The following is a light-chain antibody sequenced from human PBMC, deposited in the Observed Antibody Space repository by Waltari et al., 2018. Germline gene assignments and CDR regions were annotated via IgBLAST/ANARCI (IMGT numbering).Light chain of an antibody. J-gene: IGKJ5*01. CDR2: SAS. CDR3: QQRSNWPPIT. CDR1: QGVNNNC. V-gene: IGKV3D-20*02. Sequence: EIVMTQSPGTLSLSPGERATLSCRASQGVNNNCLAWYQQKPGQAPRLLIYSASSRIPGIPDRFSGSGAGTDFTLTISRLEPADFAVYYCQQRSNWPPITFGQGTRLEIK.